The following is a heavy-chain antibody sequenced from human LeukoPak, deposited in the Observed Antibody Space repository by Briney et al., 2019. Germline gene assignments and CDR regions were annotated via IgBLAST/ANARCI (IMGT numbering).Heavy chain of an antibody. CDR2: INHSGST. D-gene: IGHD6-19*01. CDR1: GGSFSGYY. J-gene: IGHJ4*02. Sequence: SETLSLTCAVYGGSFSGYYWSWIRQPPGKGLEWIGEINHSGSTNYNPSLKSRVTISVDTSKNQFSLKLSSVTAADTAVYYCARMWDSSADYWGQGTLVTVSS. V-gene: IGHV4-34*01. CDR3: ARMWDSSADY.